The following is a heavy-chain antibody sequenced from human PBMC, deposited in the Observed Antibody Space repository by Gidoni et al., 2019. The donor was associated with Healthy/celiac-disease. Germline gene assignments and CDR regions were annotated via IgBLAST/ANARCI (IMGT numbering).Heavy chain of an antibody. CDR2: IIPIFGTA. Sequence: QVQLVQSGAEVKKPGSSVKVSCKASGGTFSSYAISWVRQAPGQVLEWMGGIIPIFGTANYAQKFQGRVTITADESTSTAYMELSSLGSEDTAVYYCASPSSGLSHDAFDIWGQGTMVTVSS. V-gene: IGHV1-69*01. D-gene: IGHD1-26*01. CDR1: GGTFSSYA. J-gene: IGHJ3*02. CDR3: ASPSSGLSHDAFDI.